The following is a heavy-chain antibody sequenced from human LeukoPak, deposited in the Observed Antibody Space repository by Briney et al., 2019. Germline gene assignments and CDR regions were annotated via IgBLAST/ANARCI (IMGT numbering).Heavy chain of an antibody. Sequence: SETLSLTRGVSGXSVINTNRWTWVRQPPGKGLEWIVEVHLDGRTNYNPSLESRLTMSVDVSENQGSLKLTSVTAAGTAVYYCAIEGGFYRPLDYSGQGTLVTVSS. CDR3: AIEGGFYRPLDY. J-gene: IGHJ4*02. CDR1: GXSVINTNR. CDR2: VHLDGRT. V-gene: IGHV4-4*02. D-gene: IGHD3-3*01.